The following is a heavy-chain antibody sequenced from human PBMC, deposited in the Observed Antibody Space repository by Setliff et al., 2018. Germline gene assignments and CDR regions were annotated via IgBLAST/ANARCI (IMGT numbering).Heavy chain of an antibody. CDR2: INPSGGLT. Sequence: ASVKVSCKASGLTFTTFSISWVRQAPGQGLEWMGIINPSGGLTKYAQKFQGRVVLTADESTSTGHMELSSLSSGDTAVYYCAVATVVGRADYYYMDVWGKGTTVTVSS. D-gene: IGHD5-12*01. V-gene: IGHV1-46*01. J-gene: IGHJ6*03. CDR1: GLTFTTFS. CDR3: AVATVVGRADYYYMDV.